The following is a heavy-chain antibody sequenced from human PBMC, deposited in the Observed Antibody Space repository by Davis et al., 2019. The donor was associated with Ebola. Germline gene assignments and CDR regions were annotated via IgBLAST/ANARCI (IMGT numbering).Heavy chain of an antibody. D-gene: IGHD3-22*01. V-gene: IGHV5-51*01. J-gene: IGHJ4*02. CDR3: ARQESLYGSSDY. CDR1: GYSFTSYW. Sequence: GESLKISCKGSGYSFTSYWIGWVRQMPGKGLEWMGIIYAGDSDTRYSPSFEGQVTISVDRSITTAYLQWSSLRSSDTAIYYCARQESLYGSSDYWGQGTLVTVSS. CDR2: IYAGDSDT.